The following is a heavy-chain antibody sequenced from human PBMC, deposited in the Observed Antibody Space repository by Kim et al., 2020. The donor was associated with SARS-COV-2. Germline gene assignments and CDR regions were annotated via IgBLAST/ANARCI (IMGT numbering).Heavy chain of an antibody. CDR3: ATEGGTSGRCGYFDS. Sequence: DCVKGRFTISRDDSKNTVDLELNSLRDEDSAVYYCATEGGTSGRCGYFDSWGQGTLVTVSS. D-gene: IGHD2-15*01. J-gene: IGHJ4*02. V-gene: IGHV3-30*02.